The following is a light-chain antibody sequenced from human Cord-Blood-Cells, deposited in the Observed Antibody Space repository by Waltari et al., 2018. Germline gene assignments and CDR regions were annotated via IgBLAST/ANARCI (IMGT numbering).Light chain of an antibody. CDR2: DLS. CDR3: SSYTSSSISYV. CDR1: SSDVGGYNY. Sequence: QSALTQPASVSGSPGQSITISCTGTSSDVGGYNYDSWYQQHPGKAPKLMIYDLSNRPSGVSNRFSGSKSGNTASLTISGLQAEDEADYYCSSYTSSSISYVFGTGTKVTVL. V-gene: IGLV2-14*01. J-gene: IGLJ1*01.